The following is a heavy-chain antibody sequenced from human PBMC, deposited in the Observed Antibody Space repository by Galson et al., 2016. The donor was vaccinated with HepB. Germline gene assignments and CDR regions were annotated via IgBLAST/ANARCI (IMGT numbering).Heavy chain of an antibody. V-gene: IGHV1-46*01. Sequence: SVKVSCKAPGYTFTNYFMHWVRQAPGQGLEWMGIINPSGGSTSYAQRFQGRVTMTRDTSTSTVYMELISLRSEDTAVYYCARGFADYYASGSQYNVFTHDWFDPWGQGTLVTVSS. CDR1: GYTFTNYF. D-gene: IGHD3-10*01. CDR3: ARGFADYYASGSQYNVFTHDWFDP. CDR2: INPSGGST. J-gene: IGHJ5*02.